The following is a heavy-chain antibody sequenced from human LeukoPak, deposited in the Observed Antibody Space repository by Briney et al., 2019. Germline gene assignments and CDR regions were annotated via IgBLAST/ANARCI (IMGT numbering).Heavy chain of an antibody. V-gene: IGHV3-23*01. Sequence: QAGGSLRLSCAASGFTFSSYAMSWVRQAPGKGLEWVSAISGSGGSTYYADSVKGRFTISRDNSKNTLYLQMNTLRVDDTAVYYCARLSSAYCGGDCYPYYFDYWGQGTLVTVSS. J-gene: IGHJ4*02. CDR2: ISGSGGST. D-gene: IGHD2-21*02. CDR3: ARLSSAYCGGDCYPYYFDY. CDR1: GFTFSSYA.